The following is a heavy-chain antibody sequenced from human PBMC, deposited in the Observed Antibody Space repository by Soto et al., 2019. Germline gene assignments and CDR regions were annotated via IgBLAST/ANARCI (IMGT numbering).Heavy chain of an antibody. Sequence: SVKVSCKTSGFTFSTSAVQWVRQARGQRLEWIGWIVVGSGKTNYAQKFQDRVAITRDTSTGTSYPEMTGLTSADTAAYYCAADTLQKAVWGQGTLVTVSS. CDR3: AADTLQKAV. V-gene: IGHV1-58*01. D-gene: IGHD3-10*01. CDR2: IVVGSGKT. CDR1: GFTFSTSA. J-gene: IGHJ4*02.